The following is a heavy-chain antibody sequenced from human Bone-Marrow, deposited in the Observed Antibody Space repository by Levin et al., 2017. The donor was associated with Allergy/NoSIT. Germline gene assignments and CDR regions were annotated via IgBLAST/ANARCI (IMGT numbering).Heavy chain of an antibody. Sequence: PGGSLRLSCAASGFTFGSYYMNWVRQAPGKGLEWVTNIKKDGSEKNYVASVKGRFSISRDNAKNTLYLQMNSLRGEDTAVYYCARDSGWLDPDVFDVWGQGTTVIVSS. CDR2: IKKDGSEK. J-gene: IGHJ3*01. V-gene: IGHV3-7*01. CDR3: ARDSGWLDPDVFDV. CDR1: GFTFGSYY. D-gene: IGHD6-19*01.